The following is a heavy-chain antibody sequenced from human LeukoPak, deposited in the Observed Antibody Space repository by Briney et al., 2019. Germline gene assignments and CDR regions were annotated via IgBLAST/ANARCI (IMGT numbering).Heavy chain of an antibody. CDR3: AKEGGDYYDSLTHAFDI. CDR1: GFTFSSYG. CDR2: IWYDGSNK. J-gene: IGHJ3*02. Sequence: GGSLRLSCAASGFTFSSYGMHWVRQAPGKGLEWVAVIWYDGSNKYYADSVKGRFTISRDNSKNTLYLQMNSLRAEDTAVYYRAKEGGDYYDSLTHAFDIWGQGTMVTVSS. D-gene: IGHD3-22*01. V-gene: IGHV3-33*06.